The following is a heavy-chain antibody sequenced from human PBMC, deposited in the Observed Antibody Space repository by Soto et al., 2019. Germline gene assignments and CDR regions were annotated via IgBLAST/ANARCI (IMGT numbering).Heavy chain of an antibody. CDR2: ISYDGSNK. CDR3: ARSTSWIQLWLLLGFFDY. Sequence: GGSLRLSCAASGFTFSSYAMHWVRQAPGKGLEWVAVISYDGSNKYYADSVKGRFTISRDNSKNTLYLQMNSLRAEDTAVYYCARSTSWIQLWLLLGFFDYWGQGTLVTVSS. J-gene: IGHJ4*02. D-gene: IGHD5-18*01. V-gene: IGHV3-30-3*01. CDR1: GFTFSSYA.